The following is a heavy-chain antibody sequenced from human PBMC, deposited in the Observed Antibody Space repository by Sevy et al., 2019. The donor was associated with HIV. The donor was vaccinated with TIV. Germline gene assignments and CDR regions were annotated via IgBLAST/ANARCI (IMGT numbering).Heavy chain of an antibody. D-gene: IGHD2-15*01. CDR2: ISSSSRYI. CDR3: AGVVAYCSGGSCFPGYYYGMDV. V-gene: IGHV3-21*01. CDR1: GFTFSNYN. J-gene: IGHJ6*02. Sequence: GGSLRLSCAASGFTFSNYNMNWVRPAPGKGLEWVSSISSSSRYIYYADSMKGRFTISRDNAKNSLYLQMNSLRAEDTAVYYCAGVVAYCSGGSCFPGYYYGMDVWGQGTTVTVSS.